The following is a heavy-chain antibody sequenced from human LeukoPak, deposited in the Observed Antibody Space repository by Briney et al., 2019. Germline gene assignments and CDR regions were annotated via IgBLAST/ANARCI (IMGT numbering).Heavy chain of an antibody. CDR3: AREWSRGGMDV. J-gene: IGHJ6*02. D-gene: IGHD2-15*01. Sequence: GGSLRLSCAASGFTFSSYAMHWVRQAPGKGLEWVAVISYDGSNKYYADSVKGRFTISRDNSKNTLYLQMNSLRAEDTAVYYCAREWSRGGMDVWGQGTTVTVSS. CDR1: GFTFSSYA. CDR2: ISYDGSNK. V-gene: IGHV3-30*14.